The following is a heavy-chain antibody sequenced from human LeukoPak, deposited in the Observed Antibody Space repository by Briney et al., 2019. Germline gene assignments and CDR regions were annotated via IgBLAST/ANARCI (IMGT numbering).Heavy chain of an antibody. J-gene: IGHJ4*02. CDR2: IYSGDNT. CDR3: ARDRGSGYDPGYFDY. CDR1: GFTVSRYY. D-gene: IGHD5-12*01. Sequence: GGSLRLSCAVSGFTVSRYYMSWVRQAPGKGLEWVSIIYSGDNTYYADSVKGRFTISRDNSKNTLYLQMNSLRVEDTAVHYCARDRGSGYDPGYFDYWGQGTLVTVSS. V-gene: IGHV3-66*01.